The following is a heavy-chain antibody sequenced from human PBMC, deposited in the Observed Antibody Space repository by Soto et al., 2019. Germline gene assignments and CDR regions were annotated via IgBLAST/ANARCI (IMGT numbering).Heavy chain of an antibody. Sequence: SETLFLTCTVSGGSVSSGSYYWSWIRQPPGKGLEWIGYIYYSGSTNYNPSLRSRVTISVDTSKNQFSLKLSSVTAADTAVYYCGSYSSGWYDVSYWGQGTLVTVSS. D-gene: IGHD6-19*01. CDR3: GSYSSGWYDVSY. J-gene: IGHJ4*02. V-gene: IGHV4-61*01. CDR1: GGSVSSGSYY. CDR2: IYYSGST.